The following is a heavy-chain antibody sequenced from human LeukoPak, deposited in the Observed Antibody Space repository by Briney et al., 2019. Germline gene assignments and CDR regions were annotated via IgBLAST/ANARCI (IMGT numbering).Heavy chain of an antibody. D-gene: IGHD2-21*02. CDR2: INHSGST. CDR1: GGSFSGYY. Sequence: SETLSLTCAVYGGSFSGYYWSWIRQPPGKGLEWIGEINHSGSTNYNPSLKSRVTISVDTSKNQFSLKLSSVTAADTAVYYCARAPDTLGCGDCYSEGFDYWGQGTLVTVSS. V-gene: IGHV4-34*01. CDR3: ARAPDTLGCGDCYSEGFDY. J-gene: IGHJ4*02.